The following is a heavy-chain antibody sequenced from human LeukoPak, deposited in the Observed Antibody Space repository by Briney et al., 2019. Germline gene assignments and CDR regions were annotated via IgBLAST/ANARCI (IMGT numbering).Heavy chain of an antibody. D-gene: IGHD3-22*01. CDR3: ARAPSEVGGYYPEYFRH. CDR2: IKSDGKT. CDR1: GFTFSRYW. V-gene: IGHV3-74*01. J-gene: IGHJ1*01. Sequence: GGSLRLSCEASGFTFSRYWMHWVRQAPGKGLVWVSRIKSDGKTNYADSVKGRFTISRDNAKNTVSLQMDSLRAEDAGVYYCARAPSEVGGYYPEYFRHWGQGTLVTVSS.